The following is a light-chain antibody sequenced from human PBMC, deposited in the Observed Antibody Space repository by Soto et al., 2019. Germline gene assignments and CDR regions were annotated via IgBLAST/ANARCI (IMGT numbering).Light chain of an antibody. Sequence: QSALTQPPSASGSPGQAVTISFTGSDSDVGGHSHVSWYQQHPGEAPKLMIYEVSKRPSGVPDRFSGSKSGNTASLTVSGLQADDEDDYYCCSYVAGDSWVFGGGTKLTVL. V-gene: IGLV2-8*01. CDR1: DSDVGGHSH. CDR2: EVS. J-gene: IGLJ3*02. CDR3: CSYVAGDSWV.